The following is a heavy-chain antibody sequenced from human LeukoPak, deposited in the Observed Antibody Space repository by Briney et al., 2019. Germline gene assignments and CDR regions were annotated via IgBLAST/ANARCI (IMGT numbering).Heavy chain of an antibody. J-gene: IGHJ4*02. CDR3: ARVGLYYFDY. V-gene: IGHV3-21*01. Sequence: GGSLRLSCAASGFTFSSYSMNWVRQAPGKGLEWVSCISTSSSYIYYADSVKGRFTISRDNAKDSLYLHMNSLRAEDTAVYYCARVGLYYFDYWGQGTLVTVSS. CDR2: ISTSSSYI. CDR1: GFTFSSYS.